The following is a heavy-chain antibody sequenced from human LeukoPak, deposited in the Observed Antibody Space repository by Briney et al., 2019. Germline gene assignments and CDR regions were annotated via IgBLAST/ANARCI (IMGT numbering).Heavy chain of an antibody. Sequence: GGSLRLSCVASGFTFRSYGMHWVRQAPGKGLEWLAAISYDGSREYYAYSVKGRFTISRDNSKDTLFLQMNTLRPEDTAVYYCAKDGYGPEDSSVYRVDDCWGQGTLVTVSS. CDR3: AKDGYGPEDSSVYRVDDC. D-gene: IGHD6-19*01. CDR1: GFTFRSYG. CDR2: ISYDGSRE. J-gene: IGHJ4*02. V-gene: IGHV3-30*18.